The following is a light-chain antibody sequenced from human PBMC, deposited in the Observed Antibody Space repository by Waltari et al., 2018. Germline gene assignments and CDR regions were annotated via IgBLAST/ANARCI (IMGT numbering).Light chain of an antibody. J-gene: IGLJ2*01. CDR3: QTWDTGTHVV. CDR1: SGHSSYA. Sequence: QVVLTQSPSASASLGASVKLTCTLSSGHSSYAIAWHQQQPEKGPRYLMRVSSAGIHQKGDGIPDRCSGCGAGTGRYLTISSVQSEEEADYCRQTWDTGTHVVCGGGTKLTVL. V-gene: IGLV4-69*01. CDR2: VSSAGIH.